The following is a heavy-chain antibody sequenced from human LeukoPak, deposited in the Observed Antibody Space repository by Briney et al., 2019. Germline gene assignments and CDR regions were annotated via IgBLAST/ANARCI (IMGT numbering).Heavy chain of an antibody. CDR3: ARDCSGGSCYSDAFDI. J-gene: IGHJ3*02. V-gene: IGHV3-48*03. CDR1: GFTFSSYE. D-gene: IGHD2-15*01. Sequence: GGSLRLSCAASGFTFSSYEMNWVRQAPGKGLEWVSYISSSGSTIYYADSVKGRFTISRDNAKNSLYLQMNSLRAEDTAVYYCARDCSGGSCYSDAFDIWGQGTMVTVSS. CDR2: ISSSGSTI.